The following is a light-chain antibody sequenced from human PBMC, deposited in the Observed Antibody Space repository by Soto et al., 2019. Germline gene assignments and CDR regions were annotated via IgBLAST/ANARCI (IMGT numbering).Light chain of an antibody. V-gene: IGKV1-5*03. Sequence: DIQMTQSPSTLSASVGDRVTITCRASQSISSWLAWYQQKPGKAPKLLIYKASSLESGVPSRFSGSGSETKFTLIICFLLPDDFATYYCQQYNSYSRTFGQGTKV. J-gene: IGKJ1*01. CDR1: QSISSW. CDR2: KAS. CDR3: QQYNSYSRT.